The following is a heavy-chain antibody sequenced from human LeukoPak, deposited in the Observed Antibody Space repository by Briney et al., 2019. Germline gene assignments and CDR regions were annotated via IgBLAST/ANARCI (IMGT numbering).Heavy chain of an antibody. CDR1: GFTVGSNY. Sequence: PGGSLRLSCAASGFTVGSNYMSWVRQAPGKGLEWVSVIYRSGGTFYSDSVKGRFTISRDFSKNTLYLQMNSLRADDTAVYYCARDGSGPAFWGQGTLVTVSS. CDR2: IYRSGGT. D-gene: IGHD6-19*01. J-gene: IGHJ4*02. V-gene: IGHV3-53*01. CDR3: ARDGSGPAF.